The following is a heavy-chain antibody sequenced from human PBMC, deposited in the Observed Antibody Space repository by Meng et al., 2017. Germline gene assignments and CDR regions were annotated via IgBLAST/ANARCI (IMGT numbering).Heavy chain of an antibody. CDR3: ERGDDTLADY. V-gene: IGHV3-30-3*01. CDR2: ISYDGSNK. D-gene: IGHD3-22*01. CDR1: GFTFSSYA. J-gene: IGHJ4*02. Sequence: QVQLVASGGGVVQPGRSLRLSCAASGFTFSSYAMHWVRQAPGKGLEWVTVISYDGSNKYYAGSVKGRFTISRDNSKNTLYLQMNSLRAEDTAVYYCERGDDTLADYWGQGTLVTVSS.